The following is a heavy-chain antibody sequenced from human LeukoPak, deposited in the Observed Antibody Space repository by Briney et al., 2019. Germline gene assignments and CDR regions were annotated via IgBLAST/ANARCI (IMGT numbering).Heavy chain of an antibody. CDR2: IIPIFGTA. D-gene: IGHD6-6*01. CDR3: ASSLDSSSPDFDY. CDR1: GYTFTSNY. J-gene: IGHJ4*02. Sequence: GASVKVSCKASGYTFTSNYVHWVRQAPGQGLEWMGGIIPIFGTANYAQKFQGRVTITADESTSTAYMELSSLRSEDTAVYYCASSLDSSSPDFDYWGQGTLVTVSS. V-gene: IGHV1-69*13.